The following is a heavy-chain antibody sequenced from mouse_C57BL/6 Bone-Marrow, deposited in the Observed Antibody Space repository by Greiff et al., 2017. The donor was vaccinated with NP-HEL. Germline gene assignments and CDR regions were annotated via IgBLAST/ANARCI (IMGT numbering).Heavy chain of an antibody. D-gene: IGHD1-1*01. J-gene: IGHJ2*01. CDR1: GFSLTSYA. CDR3: ARTPYYGSFYFDY. Sequence: VQGVESGPGLVAPSQSLSITCTVSGFSLTSYAISWVRQPPGKGLEWLGVIWTGGGTNYNSALKSRLSISKDNSKSQVFLKMNSLQTDDTARYYCARTPYYGSFYFDYWGQGTTLTVSS. CDR2: IWTGGGT. V-gene: IGHV2-9-1*01.